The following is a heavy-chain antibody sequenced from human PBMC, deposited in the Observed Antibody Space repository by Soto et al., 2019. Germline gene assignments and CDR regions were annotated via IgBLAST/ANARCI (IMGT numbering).Heavy chain of an antibody. CDR3: ASLDSCRQLEY. CDR2: IYYTGSA. Sequence: QVQLQESGPGLVKPAETLSLTCTVSGDAISSGSYYWIWIRQPPGKGLEWIGFIYYTGSANYNASLRSRVTISVDTSKNQSSLRLNSGTAADTAKYVCASLDSCRQLEYWGQGSLV. CDR1: GDAISSGSYY. J-gene: IGHJ4*02. D-gene: IGHD1-1*01. V-gene: IGHV4-61*01.